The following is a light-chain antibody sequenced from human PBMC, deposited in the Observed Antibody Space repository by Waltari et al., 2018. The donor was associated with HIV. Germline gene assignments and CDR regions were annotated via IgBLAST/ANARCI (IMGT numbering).Light chain of an antibody. V-gene: IGLV2-8*01. CDR3: ASHAGSKDV. Sequence: QSALTQPPSASGSPGQSVTISCTGTSSDIGAYNYVAWYQQYPGKAPKLMIYDVTKRPSGVPGRFSGSKAGNTASPTVSGLQAEDEADYYCASHAGSKDVFGGGTKLTVL. CDR1: SSDIGAYNY. CDR2: DVT. J-gene: IGLJ2*01.